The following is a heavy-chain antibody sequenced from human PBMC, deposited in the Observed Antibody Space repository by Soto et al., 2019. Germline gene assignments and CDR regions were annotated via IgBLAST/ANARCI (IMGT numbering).Heavy chain of an antibody. J-gene: IGHJ5*02. CDR2: IFYSGST. CDR3: ASYYYQSSHYLDP. CDR1: GGSVSSGTYY. Sequence: PSETLSLTCTVSGGSVSSGTYYWRWIRQPPGKGLEWIGYIFYSGSTIYNPSLKSRVTISVDTSKNHFSLKLNSVTAADAAVYYCASYYYQSSHYLDPWGQGTLVTVCS. D-gene: IGHD3-22*01. V-gene: IGHV4-61*03.